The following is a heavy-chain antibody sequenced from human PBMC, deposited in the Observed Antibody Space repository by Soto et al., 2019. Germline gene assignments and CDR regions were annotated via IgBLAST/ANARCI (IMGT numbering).Heavy chain of an antibody. CDR3: ARGGTPIDT. D-gene: IGHD3-16*01. CDR2: ISAYNGNT. Sequence: QVQLVQSGAEVKKPGASVKVSCKASGYTFTNFGISWVRQAPGQGLEWMGWISAYNGNTNYAQNFQGRVTMTTDTATSTADMELRSLRCDDTAVYGCARGGTPIDTWGQGTLVTFSS. CDR1: GYTFTNFG. V-gene: IGHV1-18*01. J-gene: IGHJ5*02.